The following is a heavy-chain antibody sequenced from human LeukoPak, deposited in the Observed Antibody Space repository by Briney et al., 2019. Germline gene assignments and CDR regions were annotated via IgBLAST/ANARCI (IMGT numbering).Heavy chain of an antibody. CDR3: ARDWRYTNTHYDILTGYTDY. CDR2: GST. J-gene: IGHJ4*02. V-gene: IGHV4-61*01. CDR1: GGSVSSGSYY. D-gene: IGHD3-9*01. Sequence: SETLSLTCTVSGGSVSSGSYYWCWIRQPPGKGLEWIGGSTNYNPSLKSRVTISVDTSKNQFSLKLNSVTAADTAVYYCARDWRYTNTHYDILTGYTDYWGQGTLVTVSS.